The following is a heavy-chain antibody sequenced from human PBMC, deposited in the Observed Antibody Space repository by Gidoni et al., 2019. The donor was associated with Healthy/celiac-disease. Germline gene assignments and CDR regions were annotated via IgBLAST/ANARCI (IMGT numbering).Heavy chain of an antibody. CDR2: ISYDGSNK. CDR1: GFTFSSYA. V-gene: IGHV3-30*04. D-gene: IGHD3-9*01. Sequence: QVQLVESGGGVVQPGRSLRLSCAASGFTFSSYAMHWVRQAPGKGLEWVAVISYDGSNKYYADSVKGRFTISRDNSKNTLYLQMNSLRAEDTAVYYCAREPFGYFDYFDYWGQGTLVTVSS. J-gene: IGHJ4*02. CDR3: AREPFGYFDYFDY.